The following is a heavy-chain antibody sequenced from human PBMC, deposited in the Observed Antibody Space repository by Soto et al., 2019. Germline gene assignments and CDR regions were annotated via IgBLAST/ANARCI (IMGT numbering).Heavy chain of an antibody. CDR3: ARERYSYGPYYFDY. CDR2: ITSSGSTT. V-gene: IGHV3-11*01. D-gene: IGHD5-18*01. CDR1: GFTFSDYY. Sequence: GGSLRLSCAASGFTFSDYYMSWIRQAPGKGLEWVSSITSSGSTTYYTDSVKGRFTISRDNAKNSLYLQMNSLRAEDTAVHYCARERYSYGPYYFDYWGQGTLVTVSS. J-gene: IGHJ4*02.